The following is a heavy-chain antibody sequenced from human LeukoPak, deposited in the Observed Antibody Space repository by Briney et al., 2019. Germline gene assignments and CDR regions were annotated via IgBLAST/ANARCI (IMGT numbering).Heavy chain of an antibody. CDR3: ARDKYVVLAAMRSDNWFDP. V-gene: IGHV3-23*01. CDR1: GFTFSSYA. J-gene: IGHJ5*02. Sequence: PGGSLRLSCAASGFTFSSYAMSWVRQAPGKGLEWVSAISGSGGSTYYADSVKGRFTISRDNTNNSLYLHMNSLRAEDTAIYYCARDKYVVLAAMRSDNWFDPWGQGTLVTVSS. CDR2: ISGSGGST. D-gene: IGHD2-2*01.